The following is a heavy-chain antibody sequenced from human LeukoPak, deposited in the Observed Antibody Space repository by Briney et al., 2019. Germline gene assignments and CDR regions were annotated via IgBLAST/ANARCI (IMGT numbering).Heavy chain of an antibody. Sequence: PGGSLRLSCAASGFTFSSYAMHWVRQAPGKGLEYVSAISSNGGSTYANSVKGRFTISRDNSKNTLYLQMGSLRAEDMAVYYCARQMVRGVIGTHMDVWGQGTTVTVSS. J-gene: IGHJ6*02. V-gene: IGHV3-64*01. CDR2: ISSNGGST. CDR3: ARQMVRGVIGTHMDV. CDR1: GFTFSSYA. D-gene: IGHD3-10*01.